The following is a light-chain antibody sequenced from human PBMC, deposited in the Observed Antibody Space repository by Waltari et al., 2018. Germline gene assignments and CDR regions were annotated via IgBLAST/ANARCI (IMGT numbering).Light chain of an antibody. V-gene: IGKV1-5*03. CDR2: KAS. CDR3: QQYNSYSRT. J-gene: IGKJ1*01. CDR1: QSISSW. Sequence: DIKMTQSPSTPYASVGARVTITCRASQSISSWLALYQQKPGKDPKLLIYKASSLESGVPSRFSGSGSGTEFTLTISSLQPDDFATYYCQQYNSYSRTFGQGTKVEIK.